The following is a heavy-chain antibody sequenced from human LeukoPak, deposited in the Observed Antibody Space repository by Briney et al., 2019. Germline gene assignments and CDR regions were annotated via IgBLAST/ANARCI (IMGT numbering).Heavy chain of an antibody. CDR3: AKDSMNNSGYES. CDR1: GFSFSSYA. CDR2: ISFDGSNK. Sequence: PGGSLRLSCAASGFSFSSYAMHWVRQAPGKGLEWVAVISFDGSNKYYADSVKGRFTISRDSPKNTLYLQMNSLRAEDTAVYYCAKDSMNNSGYESWGQGTLVTVSS. V-gene: IGHV3-30-3*01. J-gene: IGHJ4*02. D-gene: IGHD5-12*01.